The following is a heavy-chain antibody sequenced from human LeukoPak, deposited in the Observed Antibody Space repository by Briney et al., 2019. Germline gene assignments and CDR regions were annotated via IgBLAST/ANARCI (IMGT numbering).Heavy chain of an antibody. CDR2: IYSGGST. CDR1: GFTFSSYS. J-gene: IGHJ4*02. V-gene: IGHV3-66*01. Sequence: GGSLRLSCAASGFTFSSYSMNWVRQAPGKGLEWVSLIYSGGSTFYADSVKGRFTISRDNSKNTLYLQMNSLRAEDTAVYYCAGPGDYFDYWGQGTLVTVSP. CDR3: AGPGDYFDY.